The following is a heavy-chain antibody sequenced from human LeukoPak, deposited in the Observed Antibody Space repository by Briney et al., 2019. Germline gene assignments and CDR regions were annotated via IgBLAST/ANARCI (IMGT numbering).Heavy chain of an antibody. CDR2: INHSGST. J-gene: IGHJ6*03. V-gene: IGHV4-34*01. CDR3: ATGRETPRLIYGMRSHYYMDV. CDR1: GGSFSGYY. Sequence: PSETLSLTCAVYGGSFSGYYWSWIRQPPGKGLEWIGEINHSGSTNYNPSLKSRVTISVDTSKNQFSLKLSSVTAADTAVYYCATGRETPRLIYGMRSHYYMDVWGKGTTVTVSS. D-gene: IGHD3-10*01.